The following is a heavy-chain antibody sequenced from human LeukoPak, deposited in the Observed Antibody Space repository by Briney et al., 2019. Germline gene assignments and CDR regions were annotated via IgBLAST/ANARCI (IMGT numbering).Heavy chain of an antibody. CDR3: AREEMATINC. J-gene: IGHJ4*02. D-gene: IGHD5-24*01. CDR1: GGSFSGYY. Sequence: PSETLSLTCAVYGGSFSGYYWSWIRQPPGKGLEWIGEINHSGSTNYNPSLKSRVTISVDTSKNQFSLKLSSVTAADTAVYYCAREEMATINCWGQGTLVTVSS. V-gene: IGHV4-34*01. CDR2: INHSGST.